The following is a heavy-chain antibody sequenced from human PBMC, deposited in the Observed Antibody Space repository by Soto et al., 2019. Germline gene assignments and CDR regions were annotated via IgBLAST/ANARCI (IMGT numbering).Heavy chain of an antibody. CDR1: GFNFSIYA. V-gene: IGHV3-23*01. CDR3: AKENCSGGSGYVTAYHYYNGMDV. CDR2: ISGSGNKR. J-gene: IGHJ6*02. D-gene: IGHD2-15*01. Sequence: PGGSLRLSCVASGFNFSIYAMSWVRQAPGKGLEWVTAISGSGNKRYYADHVKGRFTISRDPAKNTVFLQMNSLRVEDTALYYCAKENCSGGSGYVTAYHYYNGMDVWGQGTTVTAP.